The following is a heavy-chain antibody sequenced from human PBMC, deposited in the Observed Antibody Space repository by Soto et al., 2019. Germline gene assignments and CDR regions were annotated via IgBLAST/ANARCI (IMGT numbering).Heavy chain of an antibody. Sequence: EVQLVESGGGLVKPGGSLRLSCEPSGFTFSSYRINWVPQAQGKGLEWVSSISSSSSYIYYADSVKGRFTISRDNAKNSLYLQMNSLRAEDTAVYYCARDSGTIFGVVRELWGQGTLVTVSS. V-gene: IGHV3-21*01. CDR1: GFTFSSYR. CDR2: ISSSSSYI. J-gene: IGHJ4*02. D-gene: IGHD3-3*01. CDR3: ARDSGTIFGVVREL.